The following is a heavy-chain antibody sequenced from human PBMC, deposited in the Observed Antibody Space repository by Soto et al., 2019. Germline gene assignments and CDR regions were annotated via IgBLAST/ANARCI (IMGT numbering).Heavy chain of an antibody. D-gene: IGHD3-10*01. CDR2: ISSSSSYI. CDR3: ARDRGYYYGSGTHWFDP. CDR1: GFTFSSYS. V-gene: IGHV3-21*01. Sequence: ESGGGLVKPGGSLRLSCAASGFTFSSYSMNWVRQAPGKGLEWVSSISSSSSYIYYADSVKGRFTISRDNAKNSLYLQMNSLRAEDTAVYYCARDRGYYYGSGTHWFDPWGQGTLVTVSS. J-gene: IGHJ5*02.